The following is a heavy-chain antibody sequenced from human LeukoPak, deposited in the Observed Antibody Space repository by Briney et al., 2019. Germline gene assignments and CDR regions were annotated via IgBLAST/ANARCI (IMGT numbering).Heavy chain of an antibody. V-gene: IGHV4-59*01. CDR3: ARQNPYDSSGYYYYEEDAFDI. D-gene: IGHD3-22*01. CDR1: GGSISSYY. CDR2: IYYSGST. J-gene: IGHJ3*02. Sequence: SETLSLTCTVSGGSISSYYWSWIRQPPGKGLEWIGYIYYSGSTNYNPSLKSRVTISVDTSKNQFSLKLSSVTAADTAVYYCARQNPYDSSGYYYYEEDAFDIWGQGTMVTVSS.